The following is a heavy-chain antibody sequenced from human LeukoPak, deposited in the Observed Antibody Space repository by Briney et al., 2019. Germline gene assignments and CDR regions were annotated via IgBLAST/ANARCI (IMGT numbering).Heavy chain of an antibody. CDR3: ATINDYGDYSFDY. V-gene: IGHV3-23*01. Sequence: GGSLRLSCAASGFTFSSYAMSWVRQAPGKGLEWVSSISGSGGSTYYADSVKGRFTISRDNSKNTLYLQMNRLRAEDTAVYYCATINDYGDYSFDYWGQGTLVTVSS. CDR2: ISGSGGST. D-gene: IGHD4-17*01. CDR1: GFTFSSYA. J-gene: IGHJ4*02.